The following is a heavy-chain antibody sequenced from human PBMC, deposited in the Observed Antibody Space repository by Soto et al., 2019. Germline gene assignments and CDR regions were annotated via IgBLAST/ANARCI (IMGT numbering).Heavy chain of an antibody. V-gene: IGHV4-39*01. CDR1: GGSLNTRSSN. Sequence: SETLSLTCSVSGGSLNTRSSNWGWIRQPPGQGPEWIGSIYYTGETYYNPSLKSRVTISLDMSQNQFSVKLTSVTAADTAVYHCVRQDQWLLRIFYWGRGTLVTVSS. D-gene: IGHD6-19*01. CDR3: VRQDQWLLRIFY. J-gene: IGHJ4*02. CDR2: IYYTGET.